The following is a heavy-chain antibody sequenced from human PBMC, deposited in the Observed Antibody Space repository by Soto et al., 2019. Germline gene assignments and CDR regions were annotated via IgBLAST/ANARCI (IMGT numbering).Heavy chain of an antibody. D-gene: IGHD2-21*02. J-gene: IGHJ6*02. CDR1: GGSISTDHYH. CDR3: AREDDGGDRDYYGLDV. V-gene: IGHV4-30-4*01. CDR2: IHYSESI. Sequence: QVQLQESGPGLVRPSQTLSLTCTVSGGSISTDHYHWTWIRQAPGKGLEWIGYIHYSESIQFNRSVESRVSMSVDTSKNLFSLRLSSVTAAYTAVYFCAREDDGGDRDYYGLDVWGQGTTVTVSS.